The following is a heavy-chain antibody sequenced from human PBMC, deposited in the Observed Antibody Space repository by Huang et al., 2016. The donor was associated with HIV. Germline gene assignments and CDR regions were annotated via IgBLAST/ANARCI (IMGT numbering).Heavy chain of an antibody. Sequence: QVRLDQWGAGLLKPSETLTLTCAVYGDSLSGFVWSWIRQSPGRGLEWIGEITQSGRTNYNPSLKSRVTIAIDTSKKQFSLKLKSVTADDTSTYYCARGRGTSWSFFDTWGQGSFVTVSS. CDR2: ITQSGRT. CDR3: ARGRGTSWSFFDT. V-gene: IGHV4-34*01. CDR1: GDSLSGFV. J-gene: IGHJ5*02. D-gene: IGHD2-2*01.